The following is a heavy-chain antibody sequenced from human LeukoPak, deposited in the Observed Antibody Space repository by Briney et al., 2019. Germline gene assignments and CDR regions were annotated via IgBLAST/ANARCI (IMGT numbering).Heavy chain of an antibody. D-gene: IGHD5-18*01. CDR2: IKQDGSEK. CDR1: GFTFSSYW. V-gene: IGHV3-7*01. Sequence: PGGSLRLSCAASGFTFSSYWMSWVRQAPGKGLEWVANIKQDGSEKYYVDSVRGRFTISRDNAKNSLYLQMNSLRAEDTAVYYCARGSRGDTWIQLWLFDYWGQGTLVTVSS. J-gene: IGHJ4*02. CDR3: ARGSRGDTWIQLWLFDY.